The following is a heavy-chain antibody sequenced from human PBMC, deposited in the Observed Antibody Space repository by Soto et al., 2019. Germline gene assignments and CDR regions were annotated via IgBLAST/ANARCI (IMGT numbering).Heavy chain of an antibody. CDR1: GGTFSSYT. Sequence: QVQLVHSGAEVKKPGSSVKVSCKASGGTFSSYTISWVRQAPGQGLEWMGRIIPILGIANYAQKFQGRVTITADKSTSTAYMELSSLRSEDTAVYYCARGEGRTYYFDYWGQGTLVTVSS. V-gene: IGHV1-69*02. CDR3: ARGEGRTYYFDY. CDR2: IIPILGIA. J-gene: IGHJ4*02. D-gene: IGHD3-10*01.